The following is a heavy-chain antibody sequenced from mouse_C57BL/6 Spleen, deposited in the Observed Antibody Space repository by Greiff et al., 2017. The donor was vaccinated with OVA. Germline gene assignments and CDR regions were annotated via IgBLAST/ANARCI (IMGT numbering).Heavy chain of an antibody. Sequence: QVQLQQPGAELVMPGASVKLSCKASGYTFTSYWMHWVKQRPGQGLEWIGEIDPSDSYTNYNQKFQGKSTVTVDKSSSTAYMQLSSLTSEDSAVYYCARSPGSSYRYWYFDVWGTGTTVTVSS. J-gene: IGHJ1*03. CDR2: IDPSDSYT. CDR3: ARSPGSSYRYWYFDV. D-gene: IGHD1-1*01. CDR1: GYTFTSYW. V-gene: IGHV1-69*01.